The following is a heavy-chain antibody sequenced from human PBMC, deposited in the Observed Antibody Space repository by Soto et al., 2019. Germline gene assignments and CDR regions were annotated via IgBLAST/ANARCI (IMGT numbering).Heavy chain of an antibody. CDR3: VREDGKVGTNSAFDY. J-gene: IGHJ4*02. CDR2: INGRGNYI. D-gene: IGHD1-26*01. Sequence: GVLRLSCXSSGFTFSTYTMNWVRQAPGKGLEWVSSINGRGNYIYYAESVKGRFTISRDNAKNSLYLQMDRLRAEDTALYYCVREDGKVGTNSAFDYWGLGALVTVSS. CDR1: GFTFSTYT. V-gene: IGHV3-21*01.